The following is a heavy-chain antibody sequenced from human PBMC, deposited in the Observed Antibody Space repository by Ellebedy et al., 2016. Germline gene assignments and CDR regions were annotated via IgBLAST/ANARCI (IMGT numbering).Heavy chain of an antibody. V-gene: IGHV5-51*01. CDR2: IYPGDSDT. J-gene: IGHJ4*02. D-gene: IGHD3-22*01. CDR1: GYSFTSYW. CDR3: ARRAYYYDSSGYQPVYYFDY. Sequence: GESLKISXKGSGYSFTSYWIGWVRQMPGKGLEWMGIIYPGDSDTRYSPSFQGQVTISADKSISTAYLQWSSLKASDTAMYYCARRAYYYDSSGYQPVYYFDYWGQGTLVTVSS.